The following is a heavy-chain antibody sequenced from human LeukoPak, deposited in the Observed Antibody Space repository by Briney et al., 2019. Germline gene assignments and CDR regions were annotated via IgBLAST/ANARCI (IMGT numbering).Heavy chain of an antibody. D-gene: IGHD3-9*01. CDR2: VKSKIDGETR. Sequence: GGSLRLSCAASGFTFTNVWMTWVRQAPGKGLEWVGRVKSKIDGETRDYAAPVKGRFTISRDDSKNTLYLQMNSLRVEDTAVYYCATGGYYNILTGYSLGGDWVDPWGLGTLVTVSS. CDR1: GFTFTNVW. CDR3: ATGGYYNILTGYSLGGDWVDP. J-gene: IGHJ5*02. V-gene: IGHV3-15*01.